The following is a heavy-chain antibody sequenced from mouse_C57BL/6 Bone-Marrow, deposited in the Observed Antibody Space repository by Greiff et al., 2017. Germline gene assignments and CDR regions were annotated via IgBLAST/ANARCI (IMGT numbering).Heavy chain of an antibody. Sequence: QVQLKESGAELVRPGTSVKVSCKASGYAFTNYLIEWVKQRPGQGLEWIGVINPGSGGTNYNEKFKGKGTLTADKSSSTAYMQLSSLTSEDSAVYFCARSGYYYGSSPVDFDYWGQGTTLTVSS. V-gene: IGHV1-54*01. CDR2: INPGSGGT. D-gene: IGHD1-1*01. CDR3: ARSGYYYGSSPVDFDY. J-gene: IGHJ2*01. CDR1: GYAFTNYL.